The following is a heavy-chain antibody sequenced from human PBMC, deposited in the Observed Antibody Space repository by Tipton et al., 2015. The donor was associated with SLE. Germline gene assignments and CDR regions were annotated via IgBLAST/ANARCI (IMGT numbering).Heavy chain of an antibody. V-gene: IGHV3-23*01. Sequence: SLRLSCAASGFSFSRYAMSWVRQAPGKGLEWVSAISGSGGSTYYADSVKGRFTISRDNSKNTLYLQMNSLRAEDTAVYYCAKGIVVVTSRFDYWGQGTLVTVSS. CDR1: GFSFSRYA. D-gene: IGHD3-22*01. J-gene: IGHJ4*02. CDR3: AKGIVVVTSRFDY. CDR2: ISGSGGST.